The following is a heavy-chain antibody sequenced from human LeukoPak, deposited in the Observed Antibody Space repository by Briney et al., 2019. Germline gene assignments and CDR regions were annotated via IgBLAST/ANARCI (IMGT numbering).Heavy chain of an antibody. J-gene: IGHJ6*03. CDR2: IYYSGST. V-gene: IGHV4-39*01. CDR3: ARQRDAYCGGDCYPDYYYYYYMDV. D-gene: IGHD2-21*02. Sequence: PSETLSLTCTVSGGSISSSSYYWGWIRQPPGKGLEWIGSIYYSGSTYYNPSLKSRVTISVDTSKNQFSLKLSSVTAADTAVYYCARQRDAYCGGDCYPDYYYYYYMDVWGKGTTVTISS. CDR1: GGSISSSSYY.